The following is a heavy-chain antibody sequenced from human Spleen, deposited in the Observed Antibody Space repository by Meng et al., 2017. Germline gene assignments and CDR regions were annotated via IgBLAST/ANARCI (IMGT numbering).Heavy chain of an antibody. Sequence: QGRGQGSGPGLGQPPGALSPTCSVSGGSILNSNWWSWVRQFPGKGLEWIGDIFYTGTTNYNPSLKRRVTISVDKSKHQFSLILTSVTAADTATYYCAGVDVDTGVPSWGQGTLVTVSS. CDR3: AGVDVDTGVPS. CDR2: IFYTGTT. J-gene: IGHJ5*02. CDR1: GGSILNSNW. V-gene: IGHV4-4*03. D-gene: IGHD5-18*01.